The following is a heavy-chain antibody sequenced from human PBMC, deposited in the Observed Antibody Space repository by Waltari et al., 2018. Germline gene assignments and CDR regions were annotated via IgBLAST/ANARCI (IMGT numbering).Heavy chain of an antibody. D-gene: IGHD3-16*01. J-gene: IGHJ6*02. CDR2: ISGGAAYT. Sequence: EVQLLESGGGLVQPGGSLRLSCAASGSTFNSYAMSWVRQAPGKGLEWVSFISGGAAYTYYADSVKGRFTISRDNSKNTRYLQMSSLRADDTAVYYCARMISKAMDVWGQGTTVTVSS. V-gene: IGHV3-23*01. CDR1: GSTFNSYA. CDR3: ARMISKAMDV.